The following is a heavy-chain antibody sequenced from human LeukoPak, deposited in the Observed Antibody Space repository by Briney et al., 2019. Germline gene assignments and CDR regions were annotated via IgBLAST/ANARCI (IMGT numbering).Heavy chain of an antibody. Sequence: ASVKVSCKASGGTFSSYAISWVRQAPGQGLEWMGGIIPIFGTANYAQKFQGRVTITTDESTSTAYMELSSLRSEDTAVYYCARGVHKDTAMVPLYYYYMDVWGKGTTVTVSS. V-gene: IGHV1-69*05. CDR1: GGTFSSYA. J-gene: IGHJ6*03. CDR3: ARGVHKDTAMVPLYYYYMDV. CDR2: IIPIFGTA. D-gene: IGHD5-18*01.